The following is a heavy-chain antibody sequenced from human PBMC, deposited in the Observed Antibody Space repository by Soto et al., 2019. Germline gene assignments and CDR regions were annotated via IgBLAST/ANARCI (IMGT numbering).Heavy chain of an antibody. D-gene: IGHD2-2*01. Sequence: PSETLSLTCTVSGGPISSSSYYWGWIRQPPGKGLEWIGSIYYSGSTYYNPSLKSRVTISVDTSKNQFSLKLSSVTAADTAVYYCSRSPNCSSTSCWVLGYYYGMVVWGQGTTVTVSS. CDR2: IYYSGST. J-gene: IGHJ6*02. CDR3: SRSPNCSSTSCWVLGYYYGMVV. V-gene: IGHV4-39*01. CDR1: GGPISSSSYY.